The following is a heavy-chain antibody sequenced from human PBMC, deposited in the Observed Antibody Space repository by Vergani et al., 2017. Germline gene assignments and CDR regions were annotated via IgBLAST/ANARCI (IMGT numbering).Heavy chain of an antibody. V-gene: IGHV3-48*03. CDR3: ARDLPCMDV. CDR2: ISSSGGAI. Sequence: EVHLVESGGGLVQPGGSLRLSCAASGFTFSSYEMDWVRQAPGKGLEWVSYISSSGGAIDYADSVKGRFTISRDNAKNSLHLQMNSLRAEDTAVYYCARDLPCMDVWGKGTTVTVSS. CDR1: GFTFSSYE. J-gene: IGHJ6*03.